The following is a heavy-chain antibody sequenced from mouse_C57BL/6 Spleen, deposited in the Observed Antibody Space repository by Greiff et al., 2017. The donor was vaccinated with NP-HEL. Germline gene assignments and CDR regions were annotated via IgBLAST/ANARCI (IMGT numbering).Heavy chain of an antibody. Sequence: VKLQQSGAELVRPGASVTLSCKASGYTFTDYEMHWVKQTPVHGLEWIGAIDPETGGTAYNQKFKGKAILTADKSSSTAYMELRSLTSEDSAVYYCTRDQIYYYAMDYWGQGTSVTVSS. CDR3: TRDQIYYYAMDY. J-gene: IGHJ4*01. CDR1: GYTFTDYE. V-gene: IGHV1-15*01. CDR2: IDPETGGT.